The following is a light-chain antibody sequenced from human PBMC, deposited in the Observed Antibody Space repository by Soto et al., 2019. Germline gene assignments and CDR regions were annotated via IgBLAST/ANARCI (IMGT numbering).Light chain of an antibody. Sequence: QSALTQPASVSGSPLQSIAISCTGTSSNIGAYKDVSWYQQHPGTVPKLIIYDVSSRPSGVSDRFSGSKSGTTASLTISGLADDEAADYCRASWTGSSTVVFGGGTKLTVL. V-gene: IGLV2-14*03. CDR2: DVS. CDR1: SSNIGAYKD. J-gene: IGLJ3*02. CDR3: ASWTGSSTVV.